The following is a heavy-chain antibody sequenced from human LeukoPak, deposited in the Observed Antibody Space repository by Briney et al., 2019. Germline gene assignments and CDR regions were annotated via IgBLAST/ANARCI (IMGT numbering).Heavy chain of an antibody. J-gene: IGHJ4*02. Sequence: ASVKVSCKASGGTVRSYVLSWLRQAPGQGLEWMGRIIHILGIANYPQKFQGRVTITADKSTSTAYMELSSLRSDDTAVYYCAIWDTDMVTTDYWGQGTLVTVCS. CDR1: GGTVRSYV. CDR2: IIHILGIA. V-gene: IGHV1-69*04. D-gene: IGHD5-18*01. CDR3: AIWDTDMVTTDY.